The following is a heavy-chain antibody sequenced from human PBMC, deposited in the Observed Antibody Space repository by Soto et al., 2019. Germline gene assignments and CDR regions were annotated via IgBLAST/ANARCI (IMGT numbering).Heavy chain of an antibody. CDR3: ARAQSDYGDYVDY. CDR2: MIPICGTA. J-gene: IGHJ4*02. Sequence: SVKVSCKASGGTFSSYAISWVRQAPGQGLEWMGGMIPICGTAGYAQKFQGRVTMTRNTSTSTAYMELSSLRSEDTAVYYCARAQSDYGDYVDYWGQGTLVTVSS. CDR1: GGTFSSYA. D-gene: IGHD4-17*01. V-gene: IGHV1-69*05.